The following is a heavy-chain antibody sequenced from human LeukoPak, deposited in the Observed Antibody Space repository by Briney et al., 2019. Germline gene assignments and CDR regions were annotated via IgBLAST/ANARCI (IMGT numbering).Heavy chain of an antibody. CDR3: AKDERNWNYNLASQTYD. Sequence: GGSLRLACAASGFRFSSYAMSWVRQAPGKGLEWVSAISGSGVSTYYADSVKGRFTVSRDNSKNTLYLQMSSLRAEDTAAYYCAKDERNWNYNLASQTYDWGQGTLVTVSS. V-gene: IGHV3-23*01. CDR1: GFRFSSYA. J-gene: IGHJ4*02. D-gene: IGHD1-7*01. CDR2: ISGSGVST.